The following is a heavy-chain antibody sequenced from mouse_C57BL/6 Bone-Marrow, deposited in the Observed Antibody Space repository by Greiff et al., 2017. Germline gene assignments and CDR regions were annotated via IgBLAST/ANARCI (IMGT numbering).Heavy chain of an antibody. CDR2: IDPETGGT. J-gene: IGHJ1*03. D-gene: IGHD3-3*01. Sequence: QVQLQQSGAELVRPGASVTLSCKASGYTFTDYEMHWVKQTPVHGLEWIGAIDPETGGTAYNQKFKGKAILTADKSSSTAYMELRSLTSEDSAVYYCTRGTHWYCDVWGTGTTVTVSS. CDR3: TRGTHWYCDV. V-gene: IGHV1-15*01. CDR1: GYTFTDYE.